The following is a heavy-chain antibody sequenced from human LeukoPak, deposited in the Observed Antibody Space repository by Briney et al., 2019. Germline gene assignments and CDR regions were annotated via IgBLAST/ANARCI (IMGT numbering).Heavy chain of an antibody. D-gene: IGHD3-16*02. Sequence: SETLSLTCTVSGGSISSSSYYWGWIRQPPGKGLEWIGSIYYSGSTYYNPSLKSRVTISVDTSKNQFSLKLSSVTAADTAVYYCVRQRRSLLSPFDYWGQGTLVTVSS. CDR1: GGSISSSSYY. CDR2: IYYSGST. J-gene: IGHJ4*02. CDR3: VRQRRSLLSPFDY. V-gene: IGHV4-39*01.